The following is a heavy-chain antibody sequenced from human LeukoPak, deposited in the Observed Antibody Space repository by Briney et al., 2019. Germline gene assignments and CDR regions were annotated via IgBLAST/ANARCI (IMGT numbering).Heavy chain of an antibody. D-gene: IGHD5-18*01. J-gene: IGHJ3*02. CDR1: GGTFSSYA. Sequence: SVKVSCKASGGTFSSYAISWVRQAPGQGLEWMGGIIPIFGTANYAQKFQGRVMITADESTSTAYMELSSLRSEDTAVYYCARAGYSYGSNAVDAFDIWGQGTMVTVSS. CDR2: IIPIFGTA. CDR3: ARAGYSYGSNAVDAFDI. V-gene: IGHV1-69*13.